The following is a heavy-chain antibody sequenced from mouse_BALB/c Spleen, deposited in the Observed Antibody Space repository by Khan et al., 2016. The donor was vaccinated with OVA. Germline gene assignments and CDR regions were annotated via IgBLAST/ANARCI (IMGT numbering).Heavy chain of an antibody. CDR1: AYSFTSYY. Sequence: VQLQQSGPELMKPGASVNISCKASAYSFTSYYIHWVKQSHGKSLEWIGYIDPFNGGTDYNQKFKGKATLTVDKSSNTAYMHLSSLTSEDAAVYDGARGTFDYGGQGTRVTVSA. V-gene: IGHV1S135*01. CDR2: IDPFNGGT. D-gene: IGHD3-3*01. J-gene: IGHJ3*01. CDR3: ARGTFDY.